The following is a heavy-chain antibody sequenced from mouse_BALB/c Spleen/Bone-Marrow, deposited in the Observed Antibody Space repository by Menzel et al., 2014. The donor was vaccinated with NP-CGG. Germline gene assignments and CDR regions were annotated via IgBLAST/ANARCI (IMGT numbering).Heavy chain of an antibody. CDR2: IDPANGNT. CDR3: ASYYYGSSLLAC. D-gene: IGHD1-1*01. V-gene: IGHV14-3*02. J-gene: IGHJ3*01. Sequence: VQLQQSGAELVKPGASVKLSCTASGFNIKDTYMHWVKQRPEQGLEWIGRIDPANGNTKYDPKFQGKATITADTSSNTAYLQLSSLTSEDTAVYYCASYYYGSSLLACWGQGTLVTVSA. CDR1: GFNIKDTY.